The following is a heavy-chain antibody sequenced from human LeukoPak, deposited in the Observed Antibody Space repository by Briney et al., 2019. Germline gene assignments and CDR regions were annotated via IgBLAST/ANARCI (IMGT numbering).Heavy chain of an antibody. CDR1: GFTFSSYW. CDR2: IKSGGSST. Sequence: GGSLRLSCAASGFTFSSYWMHWVRQAPGKGLVWVSRIKSGGSSTSYADSVKGRFTISRDNAKNTLYLQMNGLRADDTAVYYCARDFAYDYVWGSYRSFDYWGQGTLVSVSS. J-gene: IGHJ4*02. V-gene: IGHV3-74*01. CDR3: ARDFAYDYVWGSYRSFDY. D-gene: IGHD3-16*02.